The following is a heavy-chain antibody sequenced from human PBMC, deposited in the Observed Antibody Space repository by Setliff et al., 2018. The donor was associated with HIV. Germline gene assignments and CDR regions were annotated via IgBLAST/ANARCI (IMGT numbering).Heavy chain of an antibody. Sequence: GSLRLSCAASGFTFSNAWMSWVRQAPGKGLEWVASVNPDGSEASSVGSMKGRFTVSRDNAKNSLSLQMNSLRVEDTAVYYCADPPSGYWGQGTLVTVSS. CDR2: VNPDGSEA. CDR1: GFTFSNAW. D-gene: IGHD3-10*01. CDR3: ADPPSGY. V-gene: IGHV3-7*01. J-gene: IGHJ4*02.